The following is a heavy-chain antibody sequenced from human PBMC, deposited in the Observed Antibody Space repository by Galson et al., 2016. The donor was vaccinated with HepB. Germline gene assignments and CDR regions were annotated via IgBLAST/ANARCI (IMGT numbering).Heavy chain of an antibody. Sequence: SLRLSCAASGFMFSTYWMTWVRQAPGKGLEWVANINQDGSEKYHVDSVKGRFTISKDNGKNSLFLQLNSLRAEDTAVYYCARDAGCHQIDYWGQGTLVTVSS. CDR1: GFMFSTYW. D-gene: IGHD2-2*01. CDR2: INQDGSEK. CDR3: ARDAGCHQIDY. V-gene: IGHV3-7*03. J-gene: IGHJ4*02.